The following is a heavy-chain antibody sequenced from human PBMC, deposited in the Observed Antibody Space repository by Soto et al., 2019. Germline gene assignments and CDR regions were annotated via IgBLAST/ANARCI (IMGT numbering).Heavy chain of an antibody. CDR3: TRGPPDY. J-gene: IGHJ4*02. Sequence: GGSLRLSCAASHFTFSSYAMNWVRQAPGKGLEWVSSITSSSYIYYADSVRGRFTISRDNANNSLYLQMDSLRADDTAVYYCTRGPPDYWGQGTQVTVSS. CDR1: HFTFSSYA. V-gene: IGHV3-21*01. CDR2: ITSSSYI.